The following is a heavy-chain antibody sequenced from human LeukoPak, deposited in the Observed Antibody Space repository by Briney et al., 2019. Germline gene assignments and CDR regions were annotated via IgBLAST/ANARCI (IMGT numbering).Heavy chain of an antibody. Sequence: PSETLSLTCTVSGGYISSHYWSWVRQPPGKGLEWIGYIYYSGSTNYNPSLKSRVTISVDTSKNQFSLKLSSVTAADTAVYYCASHHYSSSSLWFDPWGQGTLVTVSS. CDR1: GGYISSHY. CDR2: IYYSGST. V-gene: IGHV4-59*11. D-gene: IGHD6-6*01. J-gene: IGHJ5*02. CDR3: ASHHYSSSSLWFDP.